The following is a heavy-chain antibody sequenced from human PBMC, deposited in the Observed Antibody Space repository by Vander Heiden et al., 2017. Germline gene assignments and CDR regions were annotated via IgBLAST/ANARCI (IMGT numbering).Heavy chain of an antibody. CDR3: ARAPKYCSGGICYSGATTYGMDV. CDR1: GGSISRGGYS. D-gene: IGHD2-15*01. V-gene: IGHV4-30-2*01. CDR2: IYHSGST. J-gene: IGHJ6*02. Sequence: QLQLQESGSGLVKPSQTLSLTCAVSGGSISRGGYSWRWIRQPPGKGLEWVGYIYHSGSTYYNPSLKSRVTISVDRSKNQFSLKLSSGTAADTAVYYCARAPKYCSGGICYSGATTYGMDVWGQGTTVTVSS.